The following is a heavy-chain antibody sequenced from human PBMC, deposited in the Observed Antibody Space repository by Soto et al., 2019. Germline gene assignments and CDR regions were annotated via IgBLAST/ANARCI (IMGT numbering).Heavy chain of an antibody. CDR2: ISSNGDNT. V-gene: IGHV3-64D*06. J-gene: IGHJ4*02. CDR3: VRSTGSLDS. CDR1: GFLLSYYA. D-gene: IGHD1-26*01. Sequence: PVGSLRLSCSVSGFLLSYYAMHWVRQAPGKGLEYVSAISSNGDNTYYADSVKGRFIISRDISKNTLYLQMSSLRAEDTAVYSCVRSTGSLDSWGQGTLVTVSS.